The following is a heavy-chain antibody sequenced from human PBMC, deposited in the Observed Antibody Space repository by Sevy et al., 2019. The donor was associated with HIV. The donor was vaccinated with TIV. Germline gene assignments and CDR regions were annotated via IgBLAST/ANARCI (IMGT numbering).Heavy chain of an antibody. D-gene: IGHD1-7*01. J-gene: IGHJ4*02. CDR1: GFTSSSYA. V-gene: IGHV3-23*01. CDR3: ARERATSATGTRFDY. Sequence: GGSLRLSCAASGFTSSSYAMSWVRQPPGRGLEWVSTLSDSGVCTYYAASVKGRITITRDNSKNIMFLQMNSVRAEDTAVYYLARERATSATGTRFDYWGQGTLVTVSS. CDR2: LSDSGVCT.